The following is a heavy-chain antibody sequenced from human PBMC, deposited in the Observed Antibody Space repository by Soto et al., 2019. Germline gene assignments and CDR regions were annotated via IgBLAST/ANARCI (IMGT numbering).Heavy chain of an antibody. CDR2: IYYSGST. D-gene: IGHD3-3*01. V-gene: IGHV4-59*01. CDR3: ARGFGVVSLEAFDV. CDR1: GGSISSYY. Sequence: SETLSLTCTVSGGSISSYYWSWIRQPPGKGLEWIGYIYYSGSTNYNPSLKSRVTISVDTSKNQFSLKLSSVTAADTAVYYCARGFGVVSLEAFDVWGQGTMVTVSS. J-gene: IGHJ3*01.